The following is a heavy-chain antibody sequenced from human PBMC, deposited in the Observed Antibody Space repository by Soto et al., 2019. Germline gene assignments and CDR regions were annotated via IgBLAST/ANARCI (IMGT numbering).Heavy chain of an antibody. D-gene: IGHD5-18*01. CDR1: GFTVSRNF. V-gene: IGHV3-53*01. Sequence: AVGYLRLSCAASGFTVSRNFMSWVRQAPGKGLEWVSVIYSSGSTYYADSVKGRFTISRDNSKNTLYLQMNSLRAEDTAVYYCAREVESYGLGMDVWGQGTTVTVSS. CDR3: AREVESYGLGMDV. CDR2: IYSSGST. J-gene: IGHJ6*02.